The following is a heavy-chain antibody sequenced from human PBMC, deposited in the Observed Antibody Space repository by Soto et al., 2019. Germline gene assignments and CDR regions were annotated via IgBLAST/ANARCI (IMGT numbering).Heavy chain of an antibody. V-gene: IGHV4-34*01. CDR2: INHRGRT. CDR3: ARNGLSDWLFDS. CDR1: GGSFSGYY. J-gene: IGHJ4*02. Sequence: SESLSLTCAVYGGSFSGYYWNWIRQPPGKGLEWIGEINHRGRTNYNPTLKSRVTISVDTSKNQFSLKLSSVTAADTAVYYCARNGLSDWLFDSWGQGIQVAVSS. D-gene: IGHD3-9*01.